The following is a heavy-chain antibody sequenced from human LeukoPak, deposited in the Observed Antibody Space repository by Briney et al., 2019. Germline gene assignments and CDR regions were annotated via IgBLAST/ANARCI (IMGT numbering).Heavy chain of an antibody. CDR2: IYSGGTT. CDR3: ARDGYGYNYMDV. J-gene: IGHJ6*03. CDR1: GLTVSSNF. Sequence: PGGSLRLSCAASGLTVSSNFMSWVRQAPGKGLEWVSVIYSGGTTYYADSVKGRFTTSRDMSKNTLHLQMNSLRAEDTAVYYCARDGYGYNYMDVWGRGTTVTVSS. D-gene: IGHD5-12*01. V-gene: IGHV3-53*01.